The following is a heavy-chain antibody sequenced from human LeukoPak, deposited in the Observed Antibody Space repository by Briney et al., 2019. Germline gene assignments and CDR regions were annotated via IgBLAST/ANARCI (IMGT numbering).Heavy chain of an antibody. V-gene: IGHV1-69*05. CDR1: GGTFNNSA. Sequence: SVKVSCKTSGGTFNNSAISWVRQAPGQGLEWLGGIMPLFGTAGYAQKFQGRVTITKDESTRTVYLELTSLTSDDTAVYYCTRDVHGDYGSGWFDPWGQGTLVSVSS. CDR3: TRDVHGDYGSGWFDP. CDR2: IMPLFGTA. J-gene: IGHJ5*02. D-gene: IGHD4-17*01.